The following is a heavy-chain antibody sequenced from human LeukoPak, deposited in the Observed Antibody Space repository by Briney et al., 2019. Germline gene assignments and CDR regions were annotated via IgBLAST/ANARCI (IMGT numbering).Heavy chain of an antibody. V-gene: IGHV4-4*02. CDR1: GFTVSSNY. J-gene: IGHJ5*02. CDR2: IYHSGTT. Sequence: GSLRLSCAASGFTVSSNYMSWVRQPPGKGLEWIGEIYHSGTTNYNPSFKSRVTISVDTSKKQFSLKLSSVTAADTAVYYCARDERYCSSTSCYRGFDPWGQGTLVTVSS. D-gene: IGHD2-2*02. CDR3: ARDERYCSSTSCYRGFDP.